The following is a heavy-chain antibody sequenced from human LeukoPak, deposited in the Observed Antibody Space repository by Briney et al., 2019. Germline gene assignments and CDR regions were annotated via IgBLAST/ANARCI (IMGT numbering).Heavy chain of an antibody. J-gene: IGHJ4*02. D-gene: IGHD6-19*01. CDR2: IYNGVPT. CDR1: GAPISRFF. V-gene: IGHV4-4*09. CDR3: VQSTGWPGFDY. Sequence: SETLSLICTTSGAPISRFFWSWVRQPPGKGLEWIGNIYNGVPTFFNPSLKSRVGISVDTSKGQFSLQLASVTAADTAVYYCVQSTGWPGFDYWGQGILVTVSS.